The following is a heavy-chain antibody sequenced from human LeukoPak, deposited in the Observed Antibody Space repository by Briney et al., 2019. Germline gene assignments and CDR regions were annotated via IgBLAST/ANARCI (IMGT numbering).Heavy chain of an antibody. CDR2: IKQDGSEK. Sequence: GGSLRLSCAASGFTFSSYWMSWVRQAPGKGLEWVANIKQDGSEKYYVDSVKGRFTISRDNAKNSLYLQMNSLIAEDTAIYYCARDVEPDAFDIWGQGTMVTVSS. V-gene: IGHV3-7*01. CDR3: ARDVEPDAFDI. CDR1: GFTFSSYW. J-gene: IGHJ3*02. D-gene: IGHD1-14*01.